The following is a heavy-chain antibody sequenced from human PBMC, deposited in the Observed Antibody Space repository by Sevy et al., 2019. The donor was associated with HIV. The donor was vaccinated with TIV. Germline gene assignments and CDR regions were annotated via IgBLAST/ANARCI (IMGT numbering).Heavy chain of an antibody. V-gene: IGHV3-33*01. D-gene: IGHD3-10*01. CDR1: GFTFNSYG. Sequence: GGSLRLSCAASGFTFNSYGMHWVRQAPGKGLEWVAVIWYDGSNKYYADSVKGRFTISRDNSKNTLYQQMNSLRAEDTAVYYCARDRLLLWFGEFPTAGMDVWGQGTTVTVSS. CDR2: IWYDGSNK. CDR3: ARDRLLLWFGEFPTAGMDV. J-gene: IGHJ6*02.